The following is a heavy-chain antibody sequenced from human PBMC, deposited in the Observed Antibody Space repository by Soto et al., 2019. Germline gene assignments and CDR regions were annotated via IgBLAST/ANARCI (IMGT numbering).Heavy chain of an antibody. CDR3: AREINCSGGSCYSTPFDY. V-gene: IGHV1-46*01. J-gene: IGHJ4*02. Sequence: GASVKVSCKASGYTFTSYYMHWVRQAPGQGLEWMGIINPSGGSTSYAQKFQGRVTMTRDTSTSTVYMELSSLRSDDTAVYYCAREINCSGGSCYSTPFDYWGQGTLVTVSS. CDR2: INPSGGST. D-gene: IGHD2-15*01. CDR1: GYTFTSYY.